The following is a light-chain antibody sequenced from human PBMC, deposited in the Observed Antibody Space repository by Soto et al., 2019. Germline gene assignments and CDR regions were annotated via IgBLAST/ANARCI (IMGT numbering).Light chain of an antibody. J-gene: IGKJ1*01. CDR2: GAS. CDR1: RGITTF. CDR3: QQYNSYSGT. Sequence: DIQMTQSPSAVSASVGDTVTVTCLARRGITTFLAWFRQRPGKVPERLIYGASSLQSGVPSRFSGSGSGTEFTLTTSRLQPDDFAGYYCQQYNSYSGTFGQGTKVDIK. V-gene: IGKV1-17*03.